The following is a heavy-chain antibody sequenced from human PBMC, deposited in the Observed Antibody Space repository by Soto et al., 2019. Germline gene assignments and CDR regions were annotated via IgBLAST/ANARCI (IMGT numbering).Heavy chain of an antibody. J-gene: IGHJ5*02. Sequence: SETLSLTCAVYGGSFSGYYWSWIRQPPGKGLEWIGEINHSGSTNYNPSLKSRVTISVDTSKNQFSLKLSSVTAADTAVYYCAREDSSILSGDWFDPWGQGTLVTVSS. CDR2: INHSGST. D-gene: IGHD6-13*01. CDR1: GGSFSGYY. CDR3: AREDSSILSGDWFDP. V-gene: IGHV4-34*01.